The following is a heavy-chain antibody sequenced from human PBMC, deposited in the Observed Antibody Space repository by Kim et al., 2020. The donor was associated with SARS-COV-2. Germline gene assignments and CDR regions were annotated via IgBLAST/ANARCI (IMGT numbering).Heavy chain of an antibody. V-gene: IGHV4-61*01. Sequence: SETLSLTCSVSGGSVSSGKYYWSWIRQSPGRGLEWIGYISYSGSSYYNPSLKSRVTISVDTSKNQFSLMLRSVTAADSALYYCARDLGRSWGMGNYFEYWGQGTLVTV. D-gene: IGHD3-16*01. CDR1: GGSVSSGKYY. J-gene: IGHJ4*02. CDR2: ISYSGSS. CDR3: ARDLGRSWGMGNYFEY.